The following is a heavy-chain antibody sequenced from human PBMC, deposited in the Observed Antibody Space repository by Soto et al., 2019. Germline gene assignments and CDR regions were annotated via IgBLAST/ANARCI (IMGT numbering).Heavy chain of an antibody. CDR2: IYPGGST. D-gene: IGHD2-15*01. CDR1: GASISNYD. CDR3: ARASVGPPGGGSWIMPFDF. J-gene: IGHJ4*02. V-gene: IGHV4-4*07. Sequence: TLSLTCSVSGASISNYDWSWIRQSAGTGLEWIGRIYPGGSTNYNPSLKSRVTMSVDTSKNQFSLRLTSVTAADTAVYYCARASVGPPGGGSWIMPFDFWGQGTRVTVSS.